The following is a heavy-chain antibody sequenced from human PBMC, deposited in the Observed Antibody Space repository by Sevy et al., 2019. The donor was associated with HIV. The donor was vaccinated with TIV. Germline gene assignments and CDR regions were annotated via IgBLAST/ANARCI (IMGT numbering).Heavy chain of an antibody. D-gene: IGHD1-26*01. CDR2: AKRKSDGGSI. Sequence: GGSLRLSCEGSGLSFKNVWMTSVRQTPGKGREWVGHAKRKSDGGSIDYGSPVNGRFTNSRDDSKDIVYLQMSSLKTEDTGVYYCATVLGAGAAVAFEIWAQRKMLTVSS. CDR1: GLSFKNVW. V-gene: IGHV3-15*01. CDR3: ATVLGAGAAVAFEI. J-gene: IGHJ3*02.